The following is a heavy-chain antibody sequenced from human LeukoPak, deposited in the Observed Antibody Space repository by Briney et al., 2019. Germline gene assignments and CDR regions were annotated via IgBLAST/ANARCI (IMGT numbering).Heavy chain of an antibody. CDR2: ISYSGST. D-gene: IGHD6-19*01. CDR1: GVSISSYY. J-gene: IGHJ5*02. CDR3: ARNSAVATSRSWFDP. Sequence: SETLSLTCTVSGVSISSYYWSWIRQPPGKGLEWIGYISYSGSTNHNPSLKSRVTISVDTSKNQFSLKLTAVTAADTAVYYCARNSAVATSRSWFDPWGQGTLVTVSS. V-gene: IGHV4-59*08.